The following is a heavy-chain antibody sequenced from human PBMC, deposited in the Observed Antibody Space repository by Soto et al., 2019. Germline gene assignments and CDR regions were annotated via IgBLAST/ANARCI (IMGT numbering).Heavy chain of an antibody. CDR2: ISGSGGST. CDR3: AKDLGTGTRSSYYYMDV. D-gene: IGHD1-7*01. V-gene: IGHV3-23*01. J-gene: IGHJ6*03. Sequence: EVQLLESGGGLVQPGGSLRLSCAASGFTFSSYAMSWVRQAPGKGLEWVSAISGSGGSTYYADSVKGRFTISRDNSKNTLYLQMKSLRAEDTAVYYCAKDLGTGTRSSYYYMDVWGKGTTVTVSS. CDR1: GFTFSSYA.